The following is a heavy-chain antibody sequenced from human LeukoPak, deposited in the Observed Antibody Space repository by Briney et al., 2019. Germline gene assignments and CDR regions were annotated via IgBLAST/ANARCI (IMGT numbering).Heavy chain of an antibody. Sequence: PGGSLRLSCAASGFTFSSYGMHWVRQAPGKGLEWVAVISYDGSNKYYADSVKGRFTISRDNSKNTLYLQMNSLRAEDTAVYYCAKSAPYYYDSLREDYFDYWGQGTLVTVSS. CDR3: AKSAPYYYDSLREDYFDY. V-gene: IGHV3-30*18. D-gene: IGHD3-22*01. CDR1: GFTFSSYG. CDR2: ISYDGSNK. J-gene: IGHJ4*02.